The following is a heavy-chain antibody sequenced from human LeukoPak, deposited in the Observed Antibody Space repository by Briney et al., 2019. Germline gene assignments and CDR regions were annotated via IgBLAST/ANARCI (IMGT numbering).Heavy chain of an antibody. CDR3: ARVRAGYCTSTSCYTGMDV. CDR1: GFTFSSYG. D-gene: IGHD2-2*01. CDR2: ISYDGSNE. J-gene: IGHJ6*02. V-gene: IGHV3-30*03. Sequence: PGGSLRLSCAASGFTFSSYGMHWVRQAPGKGLEWVALISYDGSNEYYADSVRGRFTISRGNSKFTLYMQMNSLRAEDTAVYYCARVRAGYCTSTSCYTGMDVWGQGTTVTVSS.